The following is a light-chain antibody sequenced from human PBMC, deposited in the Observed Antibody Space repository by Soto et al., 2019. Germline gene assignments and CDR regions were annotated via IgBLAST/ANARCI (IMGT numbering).Light chain of an antibody. V-gene: IGKV1-39*01. Sequence: DIQMTESTSSVSASVGDTFTITCGASQSISTYLIWYQQKPPKAPKLLIYATSSLQSGVPSRFSGSVSGTEFTLTIRSLQPADFVTYYGQQSYSTPPGTFGQGTKVDIK. CDR2: ATS. CDR3: QQSYSTPPGT. J-gene: IGKJ1*01. CDR1: QSISTY.